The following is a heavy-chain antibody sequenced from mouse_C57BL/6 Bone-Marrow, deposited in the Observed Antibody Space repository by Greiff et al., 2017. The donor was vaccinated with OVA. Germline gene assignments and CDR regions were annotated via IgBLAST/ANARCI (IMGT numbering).Heavy chain of an antibody. D-gene: IGHD2-3*01. J-gene: IGHJ3*01. CDR2: ISSGGSYT. CDR3: AREDDPPFAD. V-gene: IGHV5-6*01. Sequence: EVKVVESGGDLVKPGGSLKLSCAASGFTFSSYGLSWVRQTPDKRLEWVATISSGGSYTYYPDSVKGRFTISRDNAKNTLYLQMSSLKSEDTAMYYCAREDDPPFADWGQGTLVTVSA. CDR1: GFTFSSYG.